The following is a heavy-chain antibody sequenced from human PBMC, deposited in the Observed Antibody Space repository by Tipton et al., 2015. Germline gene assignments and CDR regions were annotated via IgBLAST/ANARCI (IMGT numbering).Heavy chain of an antibody. CDR1: GFSFSDAW. CDR2: IKTKAYGGTI. Sequence: SLRLSCAASGFSFSDAWMNWVRQAPGKGLEWVGRIKTKAYGGTIDYAAPVKGRFTISTDDSKNTLYLQMNSLRAEDTAVYYCARHFYELLTGNYENWFDPWGQGTLVTVSS. J-gene: IGHJ5*02. CDR3: ARHFYELLTGNYENWFDP. D-gene: IGHD3-9*01. V-gene: IGHV3-15*07.